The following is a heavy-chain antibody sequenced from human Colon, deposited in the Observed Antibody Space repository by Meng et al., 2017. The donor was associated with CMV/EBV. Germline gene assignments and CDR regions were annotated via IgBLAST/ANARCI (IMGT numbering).Heavy chain of an antibody. CDR3: ARVRVYGSGIGRWFDP. J-gene: IGHJ5*02. CDR1: SIRSRDYY. V-gene: IGHV4-30-4*08. Sequence: SIRSRDYYLGWIRQPPGQGLEWIGHMFSSGSTYYNPSLKGRVTISVDTSRNQFSLRLSSVTAADTAVYYCARVRVYGSGIGRWFDPWGQGTLVTVSS. CDR2: MFSSGST. D-gene: IGHD3-10*01.